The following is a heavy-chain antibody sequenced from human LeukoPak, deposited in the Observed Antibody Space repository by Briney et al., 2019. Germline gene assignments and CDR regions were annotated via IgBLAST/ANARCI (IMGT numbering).Heavy chain of an antibody. J-gene: IGHJ5*02. Sequence: ASVKVSCKASGYTFTGYYMHWVRQAPGQGLEWMGWINPNSGGTNYAQKFQGRVTMTRDTSISTAYMELSRLRSGDTAVYYCARGDGYNSNWFDPWGQGTLVTVSS. CDR2: INPNSGGT. CDR3: ARGDGYNSNWFDP. V-gene: IGHV1-2*02. D-gene: IGHD5-24*01. CDR1: GYTFTGYY.